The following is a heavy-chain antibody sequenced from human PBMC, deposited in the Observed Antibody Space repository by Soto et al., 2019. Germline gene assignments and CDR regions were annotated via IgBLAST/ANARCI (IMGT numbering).Heavy chain of an antibody. D-gene: IGHD1-26*01. CDR3: ATDLRPHYYDGSYYYYGMDV. J-gene: IGHJ6*02. Sequence: GSVKVSCKVSGYTLTELSMHWVRQAPGKGLEWMGGFDPEDGETIYAQKFQGRVTMTEDTSTDTAYMELSSLRSEDTAVYYCATDLRPHYYDGSYYYYGMDVWGQGTTVTVSS. CDR2: FDPEDGET. V-gene: IGHV1-24*01. CDR1: GYTLTELS.